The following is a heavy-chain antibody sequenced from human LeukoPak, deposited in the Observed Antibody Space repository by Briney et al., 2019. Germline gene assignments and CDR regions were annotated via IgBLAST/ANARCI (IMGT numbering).Heavy chain of an antibody. CDR1: GGSISSYY. Sequence: SETLSLTCTVSGGSISSYYWSWIRLPAGKGLEWIGRIYTSGSTNYNPSLKSRVTMSVDTSKNQFSLKLSSVTAADTAVYYCARDRGSWELYYFDYWGQGTLVTVSS. V-gene: IGHV4-4*07. CDR2: IYTSGST. D-gene: IGHD1-26*01. CDR3: ARDRGSWELYYFDY. J-gene: IGHJ4*02.